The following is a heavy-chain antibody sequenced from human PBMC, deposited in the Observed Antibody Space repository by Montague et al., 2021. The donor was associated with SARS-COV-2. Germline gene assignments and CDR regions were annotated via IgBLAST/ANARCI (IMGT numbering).Heavy chain of an antibody. V-gene: IGHV3-30*04. CDR1: GFTFSSFS. D-gene: IGHD3-10*01. CDR2: ISYDGNDK. Sequence: SLRLSCAASGFTFSSFSMPWVRQAPGKGLEWVALISYDGNDKYYAVSVKGRFTISRDNSKNTLYLQMNSLGAEDTAVYYCAREVSIMFRGRRRFDYWGQGTSVTVSS. J-gene: IGHJ4*02. CDR3: AREVSIMFRGRRRFDY.